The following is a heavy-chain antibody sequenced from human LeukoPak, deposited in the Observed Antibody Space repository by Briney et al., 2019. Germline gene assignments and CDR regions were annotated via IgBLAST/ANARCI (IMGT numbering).Heavy chain of an antibody. J-gene: IGHJ4*02. CDR2: IHSGGNT. CDR3: ARCDSSRWNGIDY. V-gene: IGHV3-53*01. Sequence: GGSLRLSCAASGLTVRSNYMGLVRPAPGKGLEWVSVIHSGGNTYYADSVKGRFTISRDNSRNTMDLQMNSLKGEDTDVYYCARCDSSRWNGIDYWGQGTLVTVSS. CDR1: GLTVRSNY. D-gene: IGHD6-13*01.